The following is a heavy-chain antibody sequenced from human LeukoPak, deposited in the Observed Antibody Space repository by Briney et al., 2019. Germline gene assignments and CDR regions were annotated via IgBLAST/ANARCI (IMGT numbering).Heavy chain of an antibody. CDR2: INTNTGNP. J-gene: IGHJ6*03. CDR1: GYTFTSYA. CDR3: ARGRNDYYDITPKYYYYYMDV. Sequence: GASVKVSCKASGYTFTSYAMNWVRQAPGQGLEWMGWINTNTGNPTYAQGFTGRFVFSLDTSVSTAYLQISSLKAEDTAVYYCARGRNDYYDITPKYYYYYMDVWGKGTTVTVSS. V-gene: IGHV7-4-1*02. D-gene: IGHD3-22*01.